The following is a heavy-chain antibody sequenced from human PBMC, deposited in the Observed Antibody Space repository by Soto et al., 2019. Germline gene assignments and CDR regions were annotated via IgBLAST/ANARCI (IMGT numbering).Heavy chain of an antibody. Sequence: PGGSLRLSCAASGFTFSSYSMNWVRQAPGKGLEWVSAISSSSSYIYYADSVKGRFTISRDNAKNSLYLQMNSLRAEDTAVYYCARDYHHDSNSDYYYYYMDVWGKGTTVTVSS. CDR3: ARDYHHDSNSDYYYYYMDV. CDR2: ISSSSSYI. D-gene: IGHD4-4*01. CDR1: GFTFSSYS. J-gene: IGHJ6*03. V-gene: IGHV3-21*01.